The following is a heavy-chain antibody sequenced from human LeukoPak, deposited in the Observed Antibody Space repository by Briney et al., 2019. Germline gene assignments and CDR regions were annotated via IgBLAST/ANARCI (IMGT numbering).Heavy chain of an antibody. V-gene: IGHV4-4*07. CDR3: ARSLWFGEFRFDP. D-gene: IGHD3-10*01. J-gene: IGHJ5*02. CDR1: GDSISDYY. Sequence: SETLSLTCTVSGDSISDYYWTWIRQPAGKGLEWIGRIYTSGSTNYNPSLKSRVTMSVDTSKNQFSLKLSSVTAADTAVYYCARSLWFGEFRFDPWGQGTLVTVSS. CDR2: IYTSGST.